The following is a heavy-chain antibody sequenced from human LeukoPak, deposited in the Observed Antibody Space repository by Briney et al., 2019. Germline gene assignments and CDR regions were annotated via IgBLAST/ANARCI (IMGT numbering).Heavy chain of an antibody. J-gene: IGHJ4*02. CDR1: GGSISSSSYY. CDR3: ARRGAQLWSTFDY. D-gene: IGHD5-18*01. CDR2: IYYSGST. Sequence: SETLSLTCTVSGGSISSSSYYWGWIRQPPGKGLEWIGSIYYSGSTYYNPSLKSRVTISVDTSKNQFSLKLSSVTAADTAVYYCARRGAQLWSTFDYWGQGTLVTVSS. V-gene: IGHV4-39*01.